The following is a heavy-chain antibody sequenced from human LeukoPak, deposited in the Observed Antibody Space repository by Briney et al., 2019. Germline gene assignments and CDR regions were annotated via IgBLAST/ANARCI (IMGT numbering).Heavy chain of an antibody. J-gene: IGHJ5*02. CDR1: GGSISSYY. D-gene: IGHD3-22*01. Sequence: SETLSLTCTVSGGSISSYYWSWIRQPPGKGLEWIGYIYYSGSTNYNPSLKSRVTISVDTSKNQFSLKLSSVTAADTAVYYCARGDYYDSSGYYYTVWFDPWGQGTLVTVSS. CDR3: ARGDYYDSSGYYYTVWFDP. V-gene: IGHV4-59*12. CDR2: IYYSGST.